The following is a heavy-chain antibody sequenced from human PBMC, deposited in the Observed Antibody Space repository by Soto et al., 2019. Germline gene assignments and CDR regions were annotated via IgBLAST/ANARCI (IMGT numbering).Heavy chain of an antibody. V-gene: IGHV3-33*01. CDR1: GFSFSSYA. D-gene: IGHD3-3*01. CDR2: LWYDGSNQ. J-gene: IGHJ4*02. CDR3: ARDINDFWSGYLY. Sequence: QVQLVESGGGVVQPGTSLRLSCAASGFSFSSYAMHWVRQAPGKGLEWVAALWYDGSNQNYAESVKGRFTISRDNSKRTVYLQMNSLKAEDTAVYYCARDINDFWSGYLYWDQGTLVTVSS.